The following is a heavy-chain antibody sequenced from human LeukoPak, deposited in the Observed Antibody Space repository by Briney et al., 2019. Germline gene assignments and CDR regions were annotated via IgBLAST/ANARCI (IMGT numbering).Heavy chain of an antibody. CDR1: GFTFSSYG. CDR2: IWYDGSSK. CDR3: ARSGGRGWYPADY. V-gene: IGHV3-33*01. Sequence: GGSLRLSCAASGFTFSSYGMKWVRQAPGKGLEWVAVIWYDGSSKYYTDSVKGRFTISRDNSKNTLYLQMNSLRAEDTGVYYCARSGGRGWYPADYWGQGTLVTVSS. J-gene: IGHJ4*02. D-gene: IGHD6-19*01.